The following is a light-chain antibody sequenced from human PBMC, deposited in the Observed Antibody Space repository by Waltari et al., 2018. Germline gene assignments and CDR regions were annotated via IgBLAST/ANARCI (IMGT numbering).Light chain of an antibody. Sequence: SSELTQDPAVSVALGQTVTITFQGASLRTPYSSWYQQKSGQAPILVLFGKNKRPSGIPDRFSGYNSESTTSLTITGAQAEDEAEYYCSSRDSSASHVLFAGGTKLTVL. V-gene: IGLV3-19*01. CDR3: SSRDSSASHVL. J-gene: IGLJ2*01. CDR2: GKN. CDR1: SLRTPY.